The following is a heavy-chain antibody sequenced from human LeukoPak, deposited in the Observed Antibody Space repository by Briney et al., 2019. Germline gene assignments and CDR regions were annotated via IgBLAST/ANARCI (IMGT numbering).Heavy chain of an antibody. CDR1: GYTFSDHY. CDR3: AREGRSAISLDY. V-gene: IGHV1-2*02. Sequence: ASVKVSCKASGYTFSDHYMHWVRQAPGQGLEWMGWITPKSGGTNYAQKFQGRVTMTRDKSINTMYMELSSLTSDDTAVYYCAREGRSAISLDYWGQGTLVTVSS. CDR2: ITPKSGGT. D-gene: IGHD2-2*01. J-gene: IGHJ4*02.